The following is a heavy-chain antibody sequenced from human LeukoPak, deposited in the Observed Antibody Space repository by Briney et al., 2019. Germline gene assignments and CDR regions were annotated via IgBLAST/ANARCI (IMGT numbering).Heavy chain of an antibody. Sequence: GGSLRLSCAASGFTFSNYAMNWVRQAPGKGLEWVAVIWYDGSNKYYADSVKGRFTISRDNSKNTLYLQMNSLRVEDTAMYYCATNSGSPGGYWGQGTLVTVSS. V-gene: IGHV3-33*08. J-gene: IGHJ4*02. D-gene: IGHD1-26*01. CDR2: IWYDGSNK. CDR1: GFTFSNYA. CDR3: ATNSGSPGGY.